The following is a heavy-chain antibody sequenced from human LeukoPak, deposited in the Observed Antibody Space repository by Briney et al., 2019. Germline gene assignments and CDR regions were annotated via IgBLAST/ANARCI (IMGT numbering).Heavy chain of an antibody. CDR2: ISAYNGNT. CDR3: AREKNYDILTGYYSATDY. Sequence: ASVKVSCKASGYTFTSYGISWVRQAPGQGLEWMGWISAYNGNTYYAQKLQGRVTMTTDTSTSTAYMELRSLRSDDTAVYYCAREKNYDILTGYYSATDYWGQGTLVTVSS. J-gene: IGHJ4*02. D-gene: IGHD3-9*01. CDR1: GYTFTSYG. V-gene: IGHV1-18*01.